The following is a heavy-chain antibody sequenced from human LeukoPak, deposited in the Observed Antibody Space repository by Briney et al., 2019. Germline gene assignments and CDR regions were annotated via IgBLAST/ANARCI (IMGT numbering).Heavy chain of an antibody. CDR2: IYHSGST. V-gene: IGHV4-4*02. Sequence: SETLSLTCAVSGGSISSSNWWSWVRQPPGKGLEWIGEIYHSGSTNYNPSLKSRVTISVDKSKSQFSLKLSSVTAADTAVYYCARDSGLRFLEWLLPTDAFDIWGQGTMVTVSS. D-gene: IGHD3-3*01. CDR1: GGSISSSNW. CDR3: ARDSGLRFLEWLLPTDAFDI. J-gene: IGHJ3*02.